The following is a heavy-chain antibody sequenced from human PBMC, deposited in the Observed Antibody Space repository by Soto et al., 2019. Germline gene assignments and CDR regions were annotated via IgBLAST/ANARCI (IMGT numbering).Heavy chain of an antibody. CDR3: ATTIFNYYYGXDV. V-gene: IGHV1-69*13. D-gene: IGHD3-3*01. J-gene: IGHJ6*02. CDR1: GGTFSSYA. Sequence: SVKVSCKASGGTFSSYAISCVRQAPGQGLEWMGGIIPIFGTANYAQKFQGRVTITADESTSTAYMELSSPRSEDTAVYYCATTIFNYYYGXDVWGQGTTVTVSS. CDR2: IIPIFGTA.